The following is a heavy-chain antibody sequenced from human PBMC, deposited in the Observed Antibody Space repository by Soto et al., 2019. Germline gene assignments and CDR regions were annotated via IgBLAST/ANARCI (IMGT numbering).Heavy chain of an antibody. Sequence: PGESLRLSCAASGFTFSDYGMTWVRQAPGKWLEWITYISSGSTTMHYADSVKGRFTISRDNAKNALYLQMNSLRGEDTAVYYCAREPSYYGSGSYYYFDYWGQGALVTVSS. J-gene: IGHJ4*02. CDR2: ISSGSTTM. CDR1: GFTFSDYG. V-gene: IGHV3-48*04. CDR3: AREPSYYGSGSYYYFDY. D-gene: IGHD3-10*01.